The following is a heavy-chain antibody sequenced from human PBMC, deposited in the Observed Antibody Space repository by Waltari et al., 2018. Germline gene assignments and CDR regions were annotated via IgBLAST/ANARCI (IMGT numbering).Heavy chain of an antibody. V-gene: IGHV4-34*01. CDR1: GGSFSGYY. J-gene: IGHJ4*02. D-gene: IGHD2-21*02. CDR3: ARRAYCGGDCYFPNFDY. Sequence: QVQLQQWGAGLLKPSETLSLTCAVYGGSFSGYYWSWIRQPPGKGLEWIGEINHSGSTNYNPSLKSRVTISVDTSKNQFSLKRSSVTAADTAVYYCARRAYCGGDCYFPNFDYWGQGTLVTVSS. CDR2: INHSGST.